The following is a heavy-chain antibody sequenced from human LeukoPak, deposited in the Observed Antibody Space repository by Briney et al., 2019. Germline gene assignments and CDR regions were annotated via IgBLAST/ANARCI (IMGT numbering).Heavy chain of an antibody. V-gene: IGHV3-21*01. Sequence: PGGSLRLSCTASGFTFSGYSMNWIRQAPGKGLEWVSSFGTRSTSIYHAGSVKGRFAISRNNAKNSLYLQMNSLRAEDTALYYCAREVSEGFDFWGQGTLVTVSS. CDR2: FGTRSTSI. CDR3: AREVSEGFDF. J-gene: IGHJ4*02. D-gene: IGHD3-22*01. CDR1: GFTFSGYS.